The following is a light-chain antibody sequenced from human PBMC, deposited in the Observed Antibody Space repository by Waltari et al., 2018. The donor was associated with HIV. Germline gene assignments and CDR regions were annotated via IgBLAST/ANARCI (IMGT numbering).Light chain of an antibody. CDR1: SSK. J-gene: IGLJ2*01. Sequence: QSVLTQPPSASGTPGQRVSISCSGNSSKLLIYNNNQRPSGVPDRFSGSKSGTSASLAISGVQSEDEADYFCAAWDDSLNGAIFGGGTKLTVL. V-gene: IGLV1-44*01. CDR3: AAWDDSLNGAI. CDR2: NNN.